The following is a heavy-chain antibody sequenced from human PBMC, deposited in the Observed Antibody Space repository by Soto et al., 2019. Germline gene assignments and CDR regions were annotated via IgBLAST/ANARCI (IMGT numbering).Heavy chain of an antibody. CDR1: GGTFSSYA. V-gene: IGHV1-69*13. CDR2: IIPIFGTA. J-gene: IGHJ6*02. Sequence: ASVKVSCKASGGTFSSYAISWVRQAPGQGLEWMGGIIPIFGTANYAQKFQGRVTITADESTSTAYMELSSLRSEDTAVYYCARDLGGMRSDDFYYYGMDVWGQGTTVTVSS. CDR3: ARDLGGMRSDDFYYYGMDV. D-gene: IGHD3-10*01.